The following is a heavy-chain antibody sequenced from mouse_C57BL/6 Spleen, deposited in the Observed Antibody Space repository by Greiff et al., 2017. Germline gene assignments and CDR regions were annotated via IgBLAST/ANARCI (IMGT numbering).Heavy chain of an antibody. D-gene: IGHD2-4*01. CDR1: GYAFTNYL. Sequence: VQLQQSGAELVRPGTSVKVSCKASGYAFTNYLIEWVKQRPGQGLEWIGVINPGSGGTNYNEKFKGKATLTADKSSSTAYMQLSSLTSEDSAVYFCARSGYDYDFYWGQGTTLTVSS. CDR3: ARSGYDYDFY. J-gene: IGHJ2*01. V-gene: IGHV1-54*01. CDR2: INPGSGGT.